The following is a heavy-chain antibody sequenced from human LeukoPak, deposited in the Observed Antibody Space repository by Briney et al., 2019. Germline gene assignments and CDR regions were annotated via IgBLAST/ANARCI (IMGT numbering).Heavy chain of an antibody. CDR1: GDSFSINSAA. D-gene: IGHD6-19*01. J-gene: IGHJ4*02. V-gene: IGHV6-1*01. CDR2: TYQRSKWYN. CDR3: ARSPSPYSSGWYFDY. Sequence: SQTLSLTCAVSGDSFSINSAAWNWIRQSPSRGLEWLGRTYQRSKWYNDYAVSVESRITINPGISKNQFSLQLNSVTPEDTAVYYCARSPSPYSSGWYFDYWGQGILVTVSS.